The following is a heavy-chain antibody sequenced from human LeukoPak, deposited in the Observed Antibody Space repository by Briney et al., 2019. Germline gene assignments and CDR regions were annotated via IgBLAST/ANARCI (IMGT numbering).Heavy chain of an antibody. D-gene: IGHD2-15*01. V-gene: IGHV3-74*01. Sequence: PGGSLRLSCAASGFTFSSYWMHWVRQAPGEGLVWVSRINSDGSSTSYADSVKGRFTISRDNAKNTLYLQMNSLRAEDTAVYYCARDLVVADMTYFDLWGRGTLVTVSS. CDR3: ARDLVVADMTYFDL. J-gene: IGHJ2*01. CDR1: GFTFSSYW. CDR2: INSDGSST.